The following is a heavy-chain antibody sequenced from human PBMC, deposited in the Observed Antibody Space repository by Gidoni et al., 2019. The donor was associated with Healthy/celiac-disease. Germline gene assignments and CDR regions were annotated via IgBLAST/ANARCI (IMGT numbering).Heavy chain of an antibody. J-gene: IGHJ4*02. CDR3: ARTRIHYSSTSCYSQSKNLFFDY. D-gene: IGHD2-2*02. CDR2: INHSGST. CDR1: GCSFRGYS. Sequence: QVQLQPWGSALLKPSDTLSLTCAVYGCSFRGYSWSWIRQPPGKGLEWIGEINHSGSTNYNPSLKSRVTISVDTSKNQFSLKLSSVTAADTAVYYCARTRIHYSSTSCYSQSKNLFFDYWGQGTLVTVSS. V-gene: IGHV4-34*01.